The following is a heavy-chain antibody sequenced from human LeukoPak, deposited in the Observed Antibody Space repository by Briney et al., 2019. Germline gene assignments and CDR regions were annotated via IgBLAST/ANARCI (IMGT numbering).Heavy chain of an antibody. CDR2: ISSSSTTM. Sequence: PGGSLRPSCVASGFIFSSYSMNWVRQAPGKGLEWVSHISSSSTTMHHADSVKGRFTISRDNAKNSLYLQMNSLRDEDTAVYYCARVGSGSYYPDYWGQGTLVTVSS. V-gene: IGHV3-48*02. J-gene: IGHJ4*02. CDR3: ARVGSGSYYPDY. D-gene: IGHD1-26*01. CDR1: GFIFSSYS.